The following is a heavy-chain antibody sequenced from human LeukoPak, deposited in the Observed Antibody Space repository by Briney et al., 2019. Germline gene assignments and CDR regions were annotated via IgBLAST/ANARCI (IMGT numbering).Heavy chain of an antibody. CDR2: IYYSGST. CDR1: GGSISSSSYY. J-gene: IGHJ3*02. CDR3: ARPVSGWYLNAFDI. Sequence: PSETLSLTCTVSGGSISSSSYYWGWIRQPPGKGLEWIGSIYYSGSTYYNPSLKSRVTISVDTSKNQFSLKLSSVTAADTAVYYCARPVSGWYLNAFDIWGQGTMATVSS. V-gene: IGHV4-39*01. D-gene: IGHD6-19*01.